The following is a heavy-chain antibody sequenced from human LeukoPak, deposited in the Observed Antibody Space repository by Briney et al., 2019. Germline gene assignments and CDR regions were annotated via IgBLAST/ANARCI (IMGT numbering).Heavy chain of an antibody. Sequence: PSETLSLTCTVSGGSICSYYWSWIRQPPGKGLEWIGYIYYSGSTNYNPSLKSRVTISVDTSKNQFSLKLSSVTAADTSVYYCPRHAMTQLAYMDVWGKGTTVTVSS. J-gene: IGHJ6*03. CDR2: IYYSGST. D-gene: IGHD6-6*01. V-gene: IGHV4-59*08. CDR3: PRHAMTQLAYMDV. CDR1: GGSICSYY.